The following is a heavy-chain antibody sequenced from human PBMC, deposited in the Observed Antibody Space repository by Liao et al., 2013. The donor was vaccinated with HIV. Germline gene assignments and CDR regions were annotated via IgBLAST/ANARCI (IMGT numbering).Heavy chain of an antibody. CDR2: IYYSGST. Sequence: QVHLTESGPGLVKPSQTLSLTCSVSGGSVSSDDYYWSWIRQPPGKGLEWIGYIYYSGSTFYNTSLKSRVTISLDMSKNQFSLKLHSVTAADTAMYYCARFRGEYPNWFDPWAGNAGHRLL. D-gene: IGHD3-10*01. V-gene: IGHV4-30-4*08. CDR1: GGSVSSDDYY. J-gene: IGHJ5*02. CDR3: ARFRGEYPNWFDP.